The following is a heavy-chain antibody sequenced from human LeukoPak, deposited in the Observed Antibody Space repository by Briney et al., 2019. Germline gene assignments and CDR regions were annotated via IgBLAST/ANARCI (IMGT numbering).Heavy chain of an antibody. CDR1: GFTFSSYG. CDR2: IKQDGSEK. D-gene: IGHD2-2*01. J-gene: IGHJ4*02. V-gene: IGHV3-7*01. CDR3: ARGIVVVPAAMAENFDY. Sequence: PGGSLRLSCAASGFTFSSYGMRWVRQAPGKGLEWVANIKQDGSEKYYVDSVKGRFTISRDNAKNSLYLQMNSLRAEDTAVYYCARGIVVVPAAMAENFDYWGQGTLVTVSS.